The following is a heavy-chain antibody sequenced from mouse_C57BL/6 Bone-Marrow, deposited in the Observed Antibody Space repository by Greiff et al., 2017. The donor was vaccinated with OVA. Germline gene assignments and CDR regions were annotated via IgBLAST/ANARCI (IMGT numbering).Heavy chain of an antibody. CDR1: GYTFTSYW. CDR2: INPSNGGT. V-gene: IGHV1-53*01. J-gene: IGHJ1*03. Sequence: VQLQQPGTELVKPGASVKLSCKASGYTFTSYWMHWVKQRPGQGLEWIGNINPSNGGTNYNAKVKSKATLTVDKSSSTAYMQLSSLTSEDSAVYYCANHYYGSSYWYFDVWGTGTTVTVSS. D-gene: IGHD1-1*01. CDR3: ANHYYGSSYWYFDV.